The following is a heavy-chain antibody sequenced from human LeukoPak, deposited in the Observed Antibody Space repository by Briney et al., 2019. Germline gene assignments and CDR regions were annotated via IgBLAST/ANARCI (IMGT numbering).Heavy chain of an antibody. CDR1: GFTFSDYY. CDR2: ISSSSSYT. D-gene: IGHD6-19*01. CDR3: ARGFSSGRGAFDY. V-gene: IGHV3-11*05. J-gene: IGHJ4*02. Sequence: GGSLRLSCAASGFTFSDYYMSWIRQAPGKGLEWVSYISSSSSYTNYADSVKGRFTISRDNAKNSLYLQMNSLRAEDTAVYYCARGFSSGRGAFDYWGQGTLVTVSS.